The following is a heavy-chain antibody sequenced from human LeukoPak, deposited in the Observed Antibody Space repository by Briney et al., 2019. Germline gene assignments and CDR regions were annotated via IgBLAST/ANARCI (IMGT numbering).Heavy chain of an antibody. CDR3: ASLSYAINQYFDY. CDR1: GYTFTGYY. J-gene: IGHJ4*02. D-gene: IGHD2-8*01. V-gene: IGHV1-2*02. Sequence: ASVKASCKASGYTFTGYYMHWVRQAPGQGLEWMGWINPNSGGTNYAQKFQGRVTMTRDTSISTAYMELSRLRSDDTAVYYCASLSYAINQYFDYWGQGTLVTVSS. CDR2: INPNSGGT.